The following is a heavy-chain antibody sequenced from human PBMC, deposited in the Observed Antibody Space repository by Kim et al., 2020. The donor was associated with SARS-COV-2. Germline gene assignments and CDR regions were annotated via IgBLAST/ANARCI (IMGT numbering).Heavy chain of an antibody. J-gene: IGHJ4*03. V-gene: IGHV1-24*01. CDR2: FDPEDGET. Sequence: ASVKVSCKVSGYTLTELSMHWVRQAPGKGLEWMGGFDPEDGETIYAQKFQGRVTMTEDTSTDTAYMELSSLRSEDTAVYYCATEARGHYYDSSGYYTRDYSGPGTPVTASS. CDR1: GYTLTELS. CDR3: ATEARGHYYDSSGYYTRDY. D-gene: IGHD3-22*01.